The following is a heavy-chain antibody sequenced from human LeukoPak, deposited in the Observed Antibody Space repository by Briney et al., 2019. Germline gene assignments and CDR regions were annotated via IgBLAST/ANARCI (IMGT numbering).Heavy chain of an antibody. Sequence: GGSLRLSCAASGFTFSSYSMNWVRQAPGKGLEWVSYISSSSSTIYYADSVKGRFTISRDNAKNSLYLQMNSLRAEDTAVYYCARGGSSSRFYYYYYMDVWGKGTTVTVSS. CDR2: ISSSSSTI. CDR3: ARGGSSSRFYYYYYMDV. D-gene: IGHD6-6*01. J-gene: IGHJ6*03. V-gene: IGHV3-48*01. CDR1: GFTFSSYS.